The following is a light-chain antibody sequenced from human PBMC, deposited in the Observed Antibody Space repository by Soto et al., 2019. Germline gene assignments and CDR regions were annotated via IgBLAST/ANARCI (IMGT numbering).Light chain of an antibody. Sequence: EIVLTQSPGTLSFSPGERATLSCRASQSVSSSYLAWYQQKPGQAPRLLIYGASSRATGIPDRFSGSRSGTEFTLSISRLEPEDFAVYYCQQYGSSPRYTFGQGTKLEIK. J-gene: IGKJ2*01. CDR1: QSVSSSY. CDR3: QQYGSSPRYT. CDR2: GAS. V-gene: IGKV3-20*01.